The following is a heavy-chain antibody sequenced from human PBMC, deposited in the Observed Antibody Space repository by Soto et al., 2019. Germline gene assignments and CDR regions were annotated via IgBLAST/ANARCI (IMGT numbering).Heavy chain of an antibody. J-gene: IGHJ5*02. CDR2: IYYSGST. CDR1: GGSISSGGYY. CDR3: ARDPITIFGVVNAGWFDP. Sequence: PSETLSLTCTVSGGSISSGGYYWSWIRQHPGKGLEWIGYIYYSGSTYYNPSLKSRVTISVDTSKNQFSLKLSSVTAADTAVYYCARDPITIFGVVNAGWFDPWGQGTLVTV. V-gene: IGHV4-31*02. D-gene: IGHD3-3*01.